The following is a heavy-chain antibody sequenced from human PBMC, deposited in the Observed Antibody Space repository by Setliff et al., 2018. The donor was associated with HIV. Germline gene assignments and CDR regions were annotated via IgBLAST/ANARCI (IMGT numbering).Heavy chain of an antibody. J-gene: IGHJ6*03. D-gene: IGHD3-16*02. V-gene: IGHV3-30*02. Sequence: GSLRLSCEVSGFTFSIYGMHWVRQAPGKGLEWVAFIRYDGSEKHYADSVKGRFTISRDNSQNTLYLQMNSLRPEDTAVYYCAKPVVHHYYYMDVWGKGTTVTVSS. CDR1: GFTFSIYG. CDR2: IRYDGSEK. CDR3: AKPVVHHYYYMDV.